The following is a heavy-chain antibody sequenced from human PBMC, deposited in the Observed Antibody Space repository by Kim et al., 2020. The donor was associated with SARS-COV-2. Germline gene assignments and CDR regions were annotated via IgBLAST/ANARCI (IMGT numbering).Heavy chain of an antibody. CDR2: ISGSGGST. V-gene: IGHV3-23*01. CDR1: GFTFSSAA. D-gene: IGHD3-10*01. J-gene: IGHJ5*01. Sequence: GGSLRLSCAASGFTFSSAAMSWVRQAPGKGLEWVSGISGSGGSTYYADAVKGRFSFTRDNSKNTQYLQMNSMRAENAAVYSCSKDMSRGSGGYLFNYWG. CDR3: SKDMSRGSGGYLFNY.